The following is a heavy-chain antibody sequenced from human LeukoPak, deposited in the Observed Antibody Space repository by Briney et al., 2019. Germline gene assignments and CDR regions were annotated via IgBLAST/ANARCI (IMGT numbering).Heavy chain of an antibody. CDR2: ISYDGSNK. CDR1: GFTFSSYA. D-gene: IGHD2-8*01. V-gene: IGHV3-30-3*01. CDR3: ARVMVQLSFDY. Sequence: GRSLRLSCAASGFTFSSYAMHWVRQAPGKGLEWVAAISYDGSNKYYADSVKGRFTISRDNSKNTLYLQMNSLRAEDTAVYYCARVMVQLSFDYWGQGTLVTVSS. J-gene: IGHJ4*02.